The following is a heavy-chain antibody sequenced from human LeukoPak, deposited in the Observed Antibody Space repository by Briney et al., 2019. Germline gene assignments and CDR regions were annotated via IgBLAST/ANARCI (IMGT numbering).Heavy chain of an antibody. V-gene: IGHV3-48*03. CDR2: ISSSGSTI. J-gene: IGHJ6*04. D-gene: IGHD3-10*02. CDR1: GFTLSIYE. CDR3: AELGITMIGGV. Sequence: PGGSLRLSCAASGFTLSIYEMNWVPQAPGRGVEWVSYISSSGSTIYYADSVKGRFTISRDNAKNSLYLQMNSLRAEDTAVYYCAELGITMIGGVWSKGTTVTISS.